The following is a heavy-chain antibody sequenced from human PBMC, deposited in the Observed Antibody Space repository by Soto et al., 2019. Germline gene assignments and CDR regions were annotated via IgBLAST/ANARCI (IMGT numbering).Heavy chain of an antibody. V-gene: IGHV1-18*01. D-gene: IGHD3-22*01. CDR2: ISPYNDDT. CDR1: GYTFSSYG. CDR3: ARGGYYDSSGSRNYHYYGMNV. Sequence: QAQLVQSGDEVKKPGASVWVSCRASGYTFSSYGISWVRQDPGQGLEWLGWISPYNDDTQYAQKIQGRVFMTTDTSTKTAYLDLRSLRSDDTAVYYCARGGYYDSSGSRNYHYYGMNVWGQGTTVTVSS. J-gene: IGHJ6*02.